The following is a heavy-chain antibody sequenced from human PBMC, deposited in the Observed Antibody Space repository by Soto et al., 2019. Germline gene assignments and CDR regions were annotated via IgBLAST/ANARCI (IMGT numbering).Heavy chain of an antibody. J-gene: IGHJ1*01. CDR1: GGSISSYY. D-gene: IGHD3-10*01. V-gene: IGHV4-59*01. CDR2: IYYSGST. Sequence: SETLSLTCTASGGSISSYYWSWIRQPPGKGLEWIGYIYYSGSTNYNPSLKSRVTISVDTSKNQFSLKLSSVTAADTAVYYCARVGSSGLGPEYFQHWGQGTLVTVSS. CDR3: ARVGSSGLGPEYFQH.